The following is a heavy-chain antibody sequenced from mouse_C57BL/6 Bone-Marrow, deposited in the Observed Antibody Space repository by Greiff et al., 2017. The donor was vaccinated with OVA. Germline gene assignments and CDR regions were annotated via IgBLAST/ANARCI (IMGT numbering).Heavy chain of an antibody. V-gene: IGHV1-69*01. Sequence: QVQLQQPGAELVMPGASVKLSCKASGYTFTSYWMHWVKQRPGQGLEWIGEIDPSDSYTNYNQKFKGKSTLTVDKPSSTAYMQLSSLTSEDSAGYCCARDSDSPHAMDYWGQGTSVTVSS. CDR1: GYTFTSYW. D-gene: IGHD2-12*01. CDR3: ARDSDSPHAMDY. J-gene: IGHJ4*01. CDR2: IDPSDSYT.